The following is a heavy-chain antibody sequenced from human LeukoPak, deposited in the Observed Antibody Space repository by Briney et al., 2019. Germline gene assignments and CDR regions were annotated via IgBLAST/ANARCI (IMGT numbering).Heavy chain of an antibody. CDR2: INPDGSTT. V-gene: IGHV3-74*01. CDR1: GFTFGSYW. D-gene: IGHD2-21*02. Sequence: GGSLRLSCAASGFTFGSYWVHWVRQAPGEGLVWVSRINPDGSTTNYADSVKGRFTISRDNSKNTLFLQMDSLRAEDTAVYYCGRVFCGGNCYSPPLPDCWGQGTLVTVSA. CDR3: GRVFCGGNCYSPPLPDC. J-gene: IGHJ4*02.